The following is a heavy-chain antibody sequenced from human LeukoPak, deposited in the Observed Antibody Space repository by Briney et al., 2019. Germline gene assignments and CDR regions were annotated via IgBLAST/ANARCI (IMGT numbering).Heavy chain of an antibody. CDR3: ARRGYYGSGSYSSIDY. D-gene: IGHD3-10*01. Sequence: GESLKISCKGSGYSFTTYWIGWVRQMPGKGLEWMGIIYPGDSDTRYSPSFQGQVTISADKSISTAYLQWSSLKASDTAMYYCARRGYYGSGSYSSIDYWGQGTLVTVSS. V-gene: IGHV5-51*01. CDR2: IYPGDSDT. J-gene: IGHJ4*02. CDR1: GYSFTTYW.